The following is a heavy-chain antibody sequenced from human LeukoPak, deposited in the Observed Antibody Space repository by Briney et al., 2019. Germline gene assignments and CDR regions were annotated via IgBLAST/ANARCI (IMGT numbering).Heavy chain of an antibody. D-gene: IGHD6-13*01. CDR1: GGSISSYY. CDR2: IYYSGST. CDR3: ARVPAAAGTPFIDY. V-gene: IGHV4-59*01. J-gene: IGHJ4*02. Sequence: PSETLSLTCTVSGGSISSYYWSWIRQPPGKGLEWIGYIYYSGSTNYNPSLKSRVTILVDTSKNQFSLKLSSVTAADTAVYYCARVPAAAGTPFIDYWGQGTLVTVSS.